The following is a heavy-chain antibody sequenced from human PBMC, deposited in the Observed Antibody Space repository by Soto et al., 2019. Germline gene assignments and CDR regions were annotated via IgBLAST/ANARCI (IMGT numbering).Heavy chain of an antibody. CDR1: GFSFSDAW. CDR2: IKSKTDGGTT. Sequence: EVQVVESGGGLVKPGGSLRLSCAASGFSFSDAWMTWVRQAPGVGLEWVGHIKSKTDGGTTDYAAPVKGRFTISRDASKTTVYLQMNSLRTEDTAVYYCTTDPHSTGTKYWGQGTLVTVSS. CDR3: TTDPHSTGTKY. D-gene: IGHD1-1*01. J-gene: IGHJ4*02. V-gene: IGHV3-15*01.